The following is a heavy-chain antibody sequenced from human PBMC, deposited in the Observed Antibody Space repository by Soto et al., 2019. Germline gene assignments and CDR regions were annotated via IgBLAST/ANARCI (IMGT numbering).Heavy chain of an antibody. D-gene: IGHD3-10*01. CDR2: INAGNGNT. J-gene: IGHJ4*02. CDR1: GYTFSSYA. Sequence: QVQLVQSGAEEKKPGASVKDSCKASGYTFSSYAMHWVRQAPGQRLEWMGWINAGNGNTKYSQKFQGRVTVIRDTSASTAYMELSSLRSEDTPVYYCARGGPPLDYWGQGTLVTVSS. V-gene: IGHV1-3*05. CDR3: ARGGPPLDY.